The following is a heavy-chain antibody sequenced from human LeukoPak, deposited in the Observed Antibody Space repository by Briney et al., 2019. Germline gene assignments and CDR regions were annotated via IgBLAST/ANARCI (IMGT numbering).Heavy chain of an antibody. D-gene: IGHD3/OR15-3a*01. CDR2: IWYDGSNK. V-gene: IGHV3-33*01. J-gene: IGHJ6*02. CDR1: GFTFSSYG. CDR3: ASPRRTGYYYYYYGMDV. Sequence: PGRSLRLSCAASGFTFSSYGMHWVRQAPGKGLEWVAVIWYDGSNKYYADSVKGRFTISRDNSKNTLYLQMNSLRAEDTAVYYCASPRRTGYYYYYYGMDVWGQGTTVTVSS.